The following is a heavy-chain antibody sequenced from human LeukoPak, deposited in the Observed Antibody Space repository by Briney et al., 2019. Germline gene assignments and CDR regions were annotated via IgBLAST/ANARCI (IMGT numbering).Heavy chain of an antibody. CDR3: ARDLYYYDSSGYLGPYFGL. J-gene: IGHJ3*01. D-gene: IGHD3-22*01. CDR1: GYTFTSYG. CDR2: ISAYNGNT. Sequence: GASVKVSCKASGYTFTSYGISWVRQAPGQGLEWMGWISAYNGNTNYAQKLQGRVTMTTDTSTSTAYMELRSLRSDDTAVYYCARDLYYYDSSGYLGPYFGLWGQGTMVTVSS. V-gene: IGHV1-18*01.